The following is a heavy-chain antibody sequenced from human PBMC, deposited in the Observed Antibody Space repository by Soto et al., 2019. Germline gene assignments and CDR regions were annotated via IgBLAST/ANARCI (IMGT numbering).Heavy chain of an antibody. V-gene: IGHV3-21*01. J-gene: IGHJ5*02. CDR2: ISRSSSDI. CDR3: WREPGYKYGYA. Sequence: EVQLVESGGGLVKVGGTLRLSCAASGFTFSSYNMSWVRQAPGKGLEWVSSISRSSSDIYYADSVKGRFTISRDNAKNSLSLQMNSLRAEDTAVYYCWREPGYKYGYAWGQGTPVTVSS. CDR1: GFTFSSYN. D-gene: IGHD5-18*01.